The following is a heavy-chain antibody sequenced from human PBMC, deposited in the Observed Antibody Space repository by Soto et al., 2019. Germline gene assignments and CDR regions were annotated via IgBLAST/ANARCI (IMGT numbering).Heavy chain of an antibody. CDR1: GFTFSSYA. CDR2: ISYDGSNK. D-gene: IGHD4-4*01. J-gene: IGHJ6*02. CDR3: ARDHRLHYCMDV. Sequence: GGSLRLSCTASGFTFSSYAMNWVRQAPGKGLEWVAVISYDGSNKYYADSVKGRFTISRDNSKNTLYLQMNSLRAEDTAVYYWARDHRLHYCMDVWGQGTTVTVSS. V-gene: IGHV3-30-3*01.